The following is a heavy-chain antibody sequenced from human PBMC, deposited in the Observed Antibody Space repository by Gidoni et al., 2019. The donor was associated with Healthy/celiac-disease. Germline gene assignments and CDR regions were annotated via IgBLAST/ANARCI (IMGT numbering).Heavy chain of an antibody. CDR3: ARGWYSGSYYSFDY. V-gene: IGHV3-48*03. CDR2: ISRSGSTI. D-gene: IGHD1-26*01. Sequence: EVQLVESGGGLVQPGGSLRLSCAASGLTFSSYEMNWVRQAPGKGLEWVSYISRSGSTIYYADSVKGRFTISRDNAKNSLYLQMNSLRAEDTAVYYCARGWYSGSYYSFDYWGQGTLVTVSS. CDR1: GLTFSSYE. J-gene: IGHJ4*02.